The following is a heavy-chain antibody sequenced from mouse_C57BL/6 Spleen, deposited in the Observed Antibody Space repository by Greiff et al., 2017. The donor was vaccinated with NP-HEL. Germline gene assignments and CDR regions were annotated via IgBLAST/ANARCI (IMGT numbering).Heavy chain of an antibody. CDR2: IDPSDSYT. D-gene: IGHD2-4*01. CDR1: GYTFTSYW. J-gene: IGHJ1*03. V-gene: IGHV1-69*01. Sequence: VQLQQSGAELVMPGASVKLSCKASGYTFTSYWMHWVKQRPGQGLEWIGEIDPSDSYTNYNQKFKGKSTLTVDKSSSTAYMQLSSLTSEDSAVYYCARGGITTNFDVWGTGTTVTVSS. CDR3: ARGGITTNFDV.